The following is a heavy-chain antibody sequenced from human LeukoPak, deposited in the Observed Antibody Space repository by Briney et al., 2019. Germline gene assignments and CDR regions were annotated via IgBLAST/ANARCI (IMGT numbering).Heavy chain of an antibody. CDR1: GYTFTGYY. CDR2: INPNSGGT. D-gene: IGHD6-19*01. CDR3: ARNRAVADYYYYMDV. J-gene: IGHJ6*03. V-gene: IGHV1-2*02. Sequence: GAAVKVSCKASGYTFTGYYMHWVRQAPGQGLEWMGWINPNSGGTNYAQKFQGRVTMTRDTSISTAYMELSRLRSDDTAVYYCARNRAVADYYYYMDVWGKGTTVTVSS.